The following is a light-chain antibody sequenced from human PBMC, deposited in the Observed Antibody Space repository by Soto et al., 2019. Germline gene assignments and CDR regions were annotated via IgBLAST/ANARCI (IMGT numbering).Light chain of an antibody. J-gene: IGKJ4*02. CDR3: QQYHDLPLT. CDR2: DAS. V-gene: IGKV1-33*01. CDR1: QDISMY. Sequence: DIQMTQSPSSLSASVGDRVTSTFHASQDISMYVNWYQQKPGTATELLIYDASNLETEFPSTFSGAGSGTNFTFTTSGLQPDNIATYYCQQYHDLPLTVGGGTKVEV.